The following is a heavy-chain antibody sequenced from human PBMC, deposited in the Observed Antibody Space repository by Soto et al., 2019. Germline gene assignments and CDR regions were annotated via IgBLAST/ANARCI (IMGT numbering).Heavy chain of an antibody. Sequence: QVQLVQSGAEVEKPGASVKVSCKASGYTFTSYDINWVRQATGQGLEWMGWMNPNSSNTGYAQKFQGRVTMTRNTSISTAYMALSTLRSEDTAVYYCAREKTSYGMDVWGQGTTVTVSS. CDR1: GYTFTSYD. CDR3: AREKTSYGMDV. J-gene: IGHJ6*02. CDR2: MNPNSSNT. V-gene: IGHV1-8*01.